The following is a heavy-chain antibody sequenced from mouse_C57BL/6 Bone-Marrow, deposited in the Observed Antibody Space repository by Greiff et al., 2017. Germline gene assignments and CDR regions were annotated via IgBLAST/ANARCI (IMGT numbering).Heavy chain of an antibody. D-gene: IGHD2-3*01. J-gene: IGHJ1*03. CDR3: TRADGYYVHHWYFDV. Sequence: EVQGVESGEGLVKPGGSLKLSCAASGFTFSSYAMSWVRPTPEKRLEWVAYISSGGDYIYYADTVKGRFTISRDNARNTLYLQMSSLKSEDTAMYYCTRADGYYVHHWYFDVWGTGTTVTVSS. CDR1: GFTFSSYA. CDR2: ISSGGDYI. V-gene: IGHV5-9-1*02.